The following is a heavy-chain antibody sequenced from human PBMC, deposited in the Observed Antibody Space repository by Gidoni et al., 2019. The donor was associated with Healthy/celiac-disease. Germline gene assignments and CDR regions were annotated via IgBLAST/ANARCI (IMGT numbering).Heavy chain of an antibody. V-gene: IGHV3-23*01. CDR1: GFTFSSYA. CDR2: ISGSGGST. D-gene: IGHD2-2*01. J-gene: IGHJ4*02. Sequence: EVQLLESGGGLVQPGGSLRLSCAASGFTFSSYAMSWVRQAPGKGLEWVSAISGSGGSTYYADSVKGRFTISRDNSKNTLYLQMNSLRAEDTAVYYCAKVTRGGYCSSTSCPRGVDYWGQGTLVTVSS. CDR3: AKVTRGGYCSSTSCPRGVDY.